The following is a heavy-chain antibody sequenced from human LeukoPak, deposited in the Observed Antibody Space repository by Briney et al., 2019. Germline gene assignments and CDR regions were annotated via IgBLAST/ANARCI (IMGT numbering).Heavy chain of an antibody. CDR1: GYTFTGYY. J-gene: IGHJ3*02. D-gene: IGHD6-19*01. CDR2: INPNSGGT. CDR3: ARVSAVADAFDI. Sequence: ASVKVSCKASGYTFTGYYIHWVRQAPGQGLEWMGWINPNSGGTNYAQNFQGRVTMTRDTSISTAYMELSSLRAEDTAVYYCARVSAVADAFDIWGQGTMVTVSS. V-gene: IGHV1-2*02.